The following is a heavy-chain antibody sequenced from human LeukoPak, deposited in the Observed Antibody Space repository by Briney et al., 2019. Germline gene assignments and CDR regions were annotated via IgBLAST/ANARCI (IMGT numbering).Heavy chain of an antibody. CDR1: GFTFSAYP. CDR2: LSYDGSNQ. CDR3: AREYGIAAVGGLDV. V-gene: IGHV3-30*04. J-gene: IGHJ6*04. Sequence: PGGSLRLSCAASGFTFSAYPLHWLRQAPGKGLEWVADLSYDGSNQYYADSVKGRFTISRDTSKNVLYLQMNSLGAEDTAVYYCAREYGIAAVGGLDVWGKGITVTVSS. D-gene: IGHD6-25*01.